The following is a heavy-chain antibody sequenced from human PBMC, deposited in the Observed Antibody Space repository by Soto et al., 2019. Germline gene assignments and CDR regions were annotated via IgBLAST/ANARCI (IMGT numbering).Heavy chain of an antibody. CDR3: ARGTNYDFWSGYYDRGYYFDY. CDR1: GFTFSSYG. V-gene: IGHV3-33*01. CDR2: IWYDGSNK. J-gene: IGHJ4*02. Sequence: GGSLRLSCAASGFTFSSYGMHWVRQAPCKGLEWVAVIWYDGSNKYYADSVKGRFTISRDNSKNTLYLQMNSLRAEGTAVYYCARGTNYDFWSGYYDRGYYFDYWGQGTLVTVSS. D-gene: IGHD3-3*01.